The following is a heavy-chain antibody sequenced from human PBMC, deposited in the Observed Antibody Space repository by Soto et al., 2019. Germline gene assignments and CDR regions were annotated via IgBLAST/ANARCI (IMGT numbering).Heavy chain of an antibody. D-gene: IGHD6-13*01. Sequence: PSETLSLTFAVSGGSISSGVYSWNWIRQPPGKVLEWVGYIYHSGSTYYNPTLKSRVTISVDRSKNQFSLKLISVTAADTAVYYCARAEQQFIPHAFDIWGQGTMVTVSS. CDR2: IYHSGST. V-gene: IGHV4-30-2*01. CDR3: ARAEQQFIPHAFDI. J-gene: IGHJ3*02. CDR1: GGSISSGVYS.